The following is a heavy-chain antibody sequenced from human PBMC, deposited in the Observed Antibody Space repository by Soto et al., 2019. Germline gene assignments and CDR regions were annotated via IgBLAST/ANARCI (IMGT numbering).Heavy chain of an antibody. J-gene: IGHJ4*02. CDR3: ARGRGPLDY. D-gene: IGHD3-10*01. V-gene: IGHV4-34*01. CDR1: GGSFSGYY. Sequence: SETLSLTCAVYGGSFSGYYWSWIRQPPGKGLEWIGEINHSGSTNYNPSLKSRVTISVDTSKNQFSLKLSSVTAADTAVYYCARGRGPLDYWGQGTLVTVSS. CDR2: INHSGST.